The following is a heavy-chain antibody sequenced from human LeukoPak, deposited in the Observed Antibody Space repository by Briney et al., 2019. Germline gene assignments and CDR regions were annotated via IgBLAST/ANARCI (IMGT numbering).Heavy chain of an antibody. CDR2: IYYSGST. Sequence: PSETLSLTCTVSGGSISSSSYYWGWGRQPPGKGLEWLERIYYSGSTYYNPSLKSRVTISVDTSKNQFSLKLSSVTAADTAVYYCARLSDSGYDLDYWGQGTLVTVSS. D-gene: IGHD5-12*01. J-gene: IGHJ4*02. CDR3: ARLSDSGYDLDY. CDR1: GGSISSSSYY. V-gene: IGHV4-39*01.